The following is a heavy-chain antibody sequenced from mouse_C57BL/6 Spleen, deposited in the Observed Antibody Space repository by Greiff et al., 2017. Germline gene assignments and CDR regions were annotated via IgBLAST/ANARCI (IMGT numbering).Heavy chain of an antibody. V-gene: IGHV3-6*01. D-gene: IGHD1-1*01. CDR1: GYSITSGYY. Sequence: EVQLQQSGPGLVKPSQSLSLTCSVTGYSITSGYYWNWIRQFPGNKLEWMGYISNDGSNNYNPSLKNRISITRDTSKNQFFLKLNSVTTEDTATYYCAREAITTVGWGQGTSVTVSS. CDR3: AREAITTVG. CDR2: ISNDGSN. J-gene: IGHJ4*01.